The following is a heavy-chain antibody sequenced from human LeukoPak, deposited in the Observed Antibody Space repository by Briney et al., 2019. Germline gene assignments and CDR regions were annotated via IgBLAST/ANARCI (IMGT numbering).Heavy chain of an antibody. Sequence: SETLSLTCTVSGGSISSSSYYWGWIRQPPGKGPEWIGSIYYSGSTYYNPSLKSRVTISVDTSKNQFSLKLSSVTAADTAVYYCARASPKFDYWGQGTLVTVSS. V-gene: IGHV4-39*07. J-gene: IGHJ4*01. CDR1: GGSISSSSYY. CDR2: IYYSGST. CDR3: ARASPKFDY.